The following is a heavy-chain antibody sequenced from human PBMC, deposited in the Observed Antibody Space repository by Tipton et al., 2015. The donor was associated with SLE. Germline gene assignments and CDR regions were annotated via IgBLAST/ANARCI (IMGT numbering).Heavy chain of an antibody. CDR2: IYYSGSI. J-gene: IGHJ4*02. CDR1: GGSISSCDYY. Sequence: TLSLTCTVSGGSISSCDYYWSRNRPHPGKGLDGIVSIYYSGSIDYTASLKSRITISGYTSKNQLSLTLSFVTAADTAVYYCAGLDVVPGELGMGVTDAIDFWGQGPLVAVSS. V-gene: IGHV4-31*03. CDR3: AGLDVVPGELGMGVTDAIDF. D-gene: IGHD7-27*01.